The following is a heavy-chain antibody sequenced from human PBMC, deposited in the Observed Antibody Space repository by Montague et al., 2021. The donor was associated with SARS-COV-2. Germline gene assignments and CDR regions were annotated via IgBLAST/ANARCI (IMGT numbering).Heavy chain of an antibody. CDR2: IFHSGIT. Sequence: SETLSLTCSVSGGSISSYYWSWIRQPPGKGLEWIGHIFHSGITDXNPSLKSRVTISVDMSKNQFSLQLNSVTAADSAVYYCARTEYNWNDWFDPWGQGTLVTVSS. D-gene: IGHD1-20*01. CDR3: ARTEYNWNDWFDP. V-gene: IGHV4-59*13. J-gene: IGHJ5*02. CDR1: GGSISSYY.